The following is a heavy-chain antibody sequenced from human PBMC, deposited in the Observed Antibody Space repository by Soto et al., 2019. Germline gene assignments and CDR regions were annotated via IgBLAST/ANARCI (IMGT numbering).Heavy chain of an antibody. CDR1: GFTLSSYA. D-gene: IGHD5-18*01. CDR3: VKTLQYSYGLPH. CDR2: ISSNGGST. Sequence: PGGSLNRSCSASGFTLSSYATHWVRPAPGKGLEYVSAISSNGGSTYYADSVKGRFTISRDNSKNTLYLQMSSLRAEDTAVYYCVKTLQYSYGLPHWGQGTLVTVSS. J-gene: IGHJ4*02. V-gene: IGHV3-64D*06.